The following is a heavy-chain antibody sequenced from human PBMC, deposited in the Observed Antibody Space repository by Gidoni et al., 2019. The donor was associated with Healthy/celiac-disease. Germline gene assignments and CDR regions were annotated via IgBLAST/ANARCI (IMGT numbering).Heavy chain of an antibody. CDR1: AGSIRSYY. J-gene: IGHJ4*02. CDR3: ARHSRGEGVRFDY. CDR2: IYYSGGT. D-gene: IGHD3-16*01. Sequence: QAQLQEPGPGLAKPSEPLSPTCTAPAGSIRSYYRSWIRQPPGKGLEWFGYIYYSGGTNYNPSLKSRVTISVDTSKSQFSLKLSSVTAADTAVYYCARHSRGEGVRFDYWGQGTLVTVSS. V-gene: IGHV4-59*01.